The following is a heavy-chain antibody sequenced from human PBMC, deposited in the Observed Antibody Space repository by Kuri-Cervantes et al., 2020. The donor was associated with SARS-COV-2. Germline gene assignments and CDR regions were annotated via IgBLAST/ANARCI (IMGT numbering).Heavy chain of an antibody. CDR2: FDPEDGET. J-gene: IGHJ6*04. Sequence: ASVKVSCKASGYTFSDYYIHWVRQAPGQGLEWMGGFDPEDGETIYAQKFQGRVTMTEDTSTDTAYMELSSLRSEDTAVYYCATNALLLWGKGTTVTVSS. V-gene: IGHV1-24*01. CDR3: ATNALLL. CDR1: GYTFSDYY. D-gene: IGHD3-22*01.